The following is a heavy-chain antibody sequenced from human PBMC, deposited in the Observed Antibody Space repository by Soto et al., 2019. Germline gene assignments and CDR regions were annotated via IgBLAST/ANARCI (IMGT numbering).Heavy chain of an antibody. CDR2: ISGSGGST. J-gene: IGHJ6*02. CDR3: AKEIVGATNYYGMDV. CDR1: GFTFSSYA. V-gene: IGHV3-23*01. D-gene: IGHD1-26*01. Sequence: EVQLLESGGGLVQPGGSLRLSCAASGFTFSSYAMSWVRQAPGKGLEWVSAISGSGGSTDYADSVKGRFTISRDNAKNTLYLQMNSLRAEDTAVYYCAKEIVGATNYYGMDVWGQGTTVTVSS.